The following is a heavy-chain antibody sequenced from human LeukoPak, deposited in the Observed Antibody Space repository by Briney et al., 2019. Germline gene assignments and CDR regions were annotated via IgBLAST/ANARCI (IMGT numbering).Heavy chain of an antibody. CDR3: ARDEYSSSDY. CDR2: FDPEDGET. CDR1: GYTLTELS. D-gene: IGHD6-13*01. J-gene: IGHJ4*02. V-gene: IGHV1-24*01. Sequence: ASVKVSCKVSGYTLTELSMHWVRQAPGKGLEWMGGFDPEDGETIYAQKFQGRVTMTEDTSTDTAYMELRSLRSDGTAVYYCARDEYSSSDYWGQGTLVTVSS.